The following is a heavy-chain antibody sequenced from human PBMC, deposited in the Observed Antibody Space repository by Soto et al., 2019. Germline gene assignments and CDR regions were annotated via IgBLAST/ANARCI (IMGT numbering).Heavy chain of an antibody. Sequence: QVQLVESGGGVVQPGTSLRLSCAVSRITFSAYAMHWVRQAPGKGLEWVARISYDGRGSSTADSVKGRFTISRDNSRSTLYLQMNSLRTEDTAMYYCVRDYNDGIGRFDYWGQGALVTVSS. CDR3: VRDYNDGIGRFDY. J-gene: IGHJ4*02. D-gene: IGHD3-22*01. V-gene: IGHV3-30*04. CDR1: RITFSAYA. CDR2: ISYDGRGS.